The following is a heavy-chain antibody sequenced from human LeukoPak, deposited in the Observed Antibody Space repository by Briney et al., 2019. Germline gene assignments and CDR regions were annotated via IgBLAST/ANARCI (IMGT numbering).Heavy chain of an antibody. CDR2: VGISSGNT. D-gene: IGHD5-12*01. J-gene: IGHJ4*02. CDR3: ARDHRYAFDN. CDR1: GFTFSDYS. Sequence: GGSLRLSCAASGFTFSDYSMNWVRQAPGKGLEWISYVGISSGNTKYADSVKGRFTISGDSAKNSVFLQVNSLRVEDTAVYYCARDHRYAFDNWGQGTLVTVSS. V-gene: IGHV3-48*04.